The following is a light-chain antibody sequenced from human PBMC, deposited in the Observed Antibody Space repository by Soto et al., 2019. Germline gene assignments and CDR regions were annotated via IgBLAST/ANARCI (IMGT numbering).Light chain of an antibody. CDR2: GAS. Sequence: EIVLTQSPGTLSLSPGERATLSCRASQSVSSSYLAWYQQKPGQAPRLLIYGASNRATGIPDRFSGSGSGTDFTLTISRLEPEDFAVYYCQQYGSPPFTFGPGTKVDIK. CDR1: QSVSSSY. V-gene: IGKV3-20*01. CDR3: QQYGSPPFT. J-gene: IGKJ3*01.